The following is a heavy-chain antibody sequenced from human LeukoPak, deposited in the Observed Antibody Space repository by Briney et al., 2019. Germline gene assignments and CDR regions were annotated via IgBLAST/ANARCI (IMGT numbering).Heavy chain of an antibody. Sequence: CGPAPAHPTPPPTLTCSFSGFSVCTSGRCVSWIRHPSGKALMLLALTDWDDDKYYSTSLKNRLTISKDTSKTQVVLTMTNMDPVDTATYYCARIRYDSSRYPPNFDYWGQGTLVTVSS. D-gene: IGHD3-22*01. CDR3: ARIRYDSSRYPPNFDY. J-gene: IGHJ4*02. CDR2: TDWDDDK. V-gene: IGHV2-70*01. CDR1: GFSVCTSGRC.